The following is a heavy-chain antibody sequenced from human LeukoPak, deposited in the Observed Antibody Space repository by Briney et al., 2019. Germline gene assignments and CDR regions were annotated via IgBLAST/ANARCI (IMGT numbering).Heavy chain of an antibody. CDR1: GFTFSSYD. J-gene: IGHJ4*02. Sequence: PGRSLRLSCAASGFTFSSYDMHWVRQAPGKGLEWVAVISYDGSNKYYADSVKGRFTISRDNSKNTLYLQMNSLRAEDTAIYYCAKHYQIVVVPAAVHWGQGTLVTVSS. CDR3: AKHYQIVVVPAAVH. V-gene: IGHV3-30*18. CDR2: ISYDGSNK. D-gene: IGHD2-2*01.